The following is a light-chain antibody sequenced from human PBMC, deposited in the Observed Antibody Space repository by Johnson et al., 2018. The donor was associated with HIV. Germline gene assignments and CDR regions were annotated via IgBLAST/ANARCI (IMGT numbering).Light chain of an antibody. J-gene: IGLJ1*01. CDR3: GTWDSSLSGCLYV. V-gene: IGLV1-51*01. Sequence: QSVLTQPPSVSAAPGQKVTISCSGSSSNIGSNYVSWYQHLPGTAPKLLIYDNNKRPSGIPDRFSGSKSGTSATLGITGLQTGDEADYYCGTWDSSLSGCLYVFGTGTKVTGL. CDR2: DNN. CDR1: SSNIGSNY.